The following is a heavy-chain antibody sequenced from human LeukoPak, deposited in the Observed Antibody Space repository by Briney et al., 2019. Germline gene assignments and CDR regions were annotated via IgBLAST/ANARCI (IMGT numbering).Heavy chain of an antibody. D-gene: IGHD3-10*01. CDR2: IKQDGSEK. Sequence: PGGSLRLSCAASGFTFSSYGMHWVRQAPGKGLEWVANIKQDGSEKYYVDSVKGRFTISRDNAKNSLYLQMNSLRAEDTAVYYCARDSYDSGSYYNVWGQETLVTVSS. CDR1: GFTFSSYG. V-gene: IGHV3-7*01. CDR3: ARDSYDSGSYYNV. J-gene: IGHJ4*02.